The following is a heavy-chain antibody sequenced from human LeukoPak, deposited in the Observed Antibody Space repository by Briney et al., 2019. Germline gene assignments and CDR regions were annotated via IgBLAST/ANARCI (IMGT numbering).Heavy chain of an antibody. V-gene: IGHV5-51*01. CDR2: IYPGDSDT. D-gene: IGHD3-10*01. CDR1: GYSFTSYW. J-gene: IGHJ4*02. Sequence: GESLKISCKGSGYSFTSYWIGWVRQIPGKGLEWMGIIYPGDSDTRYSPSFQGQVTISADKSISTAYLQWSSLKASDTAMYYCARTTMVRGVIKSFDYWGQGTLVTVSS. CDR3: ARTTMVRGVIKSFDY.